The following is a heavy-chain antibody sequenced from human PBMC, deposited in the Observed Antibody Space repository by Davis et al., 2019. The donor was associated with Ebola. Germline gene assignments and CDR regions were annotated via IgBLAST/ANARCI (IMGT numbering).Heavy chain of an antibody. CDR1: GGSVSSGSYY. V-gene: IGHV4-61*01. CDR3: ASQIPYSSGWFDY. Sequence: PSETLSLTCTVSGGSVSSGSYYWSWIRQPPGKGLEWIGYIYYSGSTNYNPSLKSRVTISVDTSKNQFSLKLSSVTAADTAVYYCASQIPYSSGWFDYWGQGTLVTVSS. CDR2: IYYSGST. J-gene: IGHJ4*02. D-gene: IGHD6-19*01.